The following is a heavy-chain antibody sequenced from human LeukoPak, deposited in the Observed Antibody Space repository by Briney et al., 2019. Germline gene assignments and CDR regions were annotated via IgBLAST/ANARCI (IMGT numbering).Heavy chain of an antibody. D-gene: IGHD1-26*01. V-gene: IGHV3-23*01. J-gene: IGHJ4*02. Sequence: GGSLRLSCAASGFTFSSYAMSWVRQAPGKGLKWVSGISASGGTTYYADSVKGRFTISRDNSKNTLYLQMNSLRAEDTAVYYCAKDSLGGTIGNFDYWGQGTLVTVSS. CDR2: ISASGGTT. CDR1: GFTFSSYA. CDR3: AKDSLGGTIGNFDY.